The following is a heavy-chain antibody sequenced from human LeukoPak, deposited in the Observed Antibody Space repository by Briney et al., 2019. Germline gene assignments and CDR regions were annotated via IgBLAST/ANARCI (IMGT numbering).Heavy chain of an antibody. Sequence: SETLSLTCTVSGGSISSYYWSWIRQPPGKGLDWIGYIYYSGSTNYNPSLKSRVTISVDTSKNQFSLKLSSVTAADTAVYYCARRGATDLQLFDYWGQGTLVTVSS. CDR2: IYYSGST. J-gene: IGHJ4*02. CDR1: GGSISSYY. D-gene: IGHD1-26*01. V-gene: IGHV4-59*08. CDR3: ARRGATDLQLFDY.